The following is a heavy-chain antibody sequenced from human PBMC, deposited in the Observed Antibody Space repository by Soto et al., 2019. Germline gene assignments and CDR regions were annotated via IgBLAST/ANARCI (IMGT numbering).Heavy chain of an antibody. Sequence: PGGSLRLSCSASGFIFSDYAMHWVRLTPGKGLEFVSAIWTNGGSTNDAPSVWGRFTISRDNPKNTLYLEMSSLRVDDTAVYYCAKDRSRGGCYECFQHWGQGTAVTVSS. D-gene: IGHD2-15*01. CDR2: IWTNGGST. J-gene: IGHJ1*01. CDR1: GFIFSDYA. CDR3: AKDRSRGGCYECFQH. V-gene: IGHV3-64D*06.